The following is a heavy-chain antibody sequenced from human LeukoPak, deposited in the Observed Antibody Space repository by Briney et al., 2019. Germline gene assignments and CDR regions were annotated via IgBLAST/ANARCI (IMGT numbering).Heavy chain of an antibody. V-gene: IGHV4-38-2*02. J-gene: IGHJ3*02. CDR1: GYSISSGYY. CDR2: IYHSGST. D-gene: IGHD4-17*01. Sequence: SETLSLTCTVSGYSISSGYYWGWIRQPPGKGLEWIGSIYHSGSTYYNPSLKSRVTISVDTSKNQFSLKLSSVTAADTAVYYCARAHDYGDYTDAFDIWGQGTMVTVSS. CDR3: ARAHDYGDYTDAFDI.